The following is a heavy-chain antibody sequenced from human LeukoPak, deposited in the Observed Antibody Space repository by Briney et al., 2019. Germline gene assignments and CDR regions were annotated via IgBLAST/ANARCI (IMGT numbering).Heavy chain of an antibody. V-gene: IGHV3-30*03. CDR1: GSTFSSYG. D-gene: IGHD3-22*01. CDR3: AREPITMIVPNWFDP. Sequence: PGGSLRLSCAASGSTFSSYGMHWVRQAPGKGLEWVAVISYDGSNKYYADSVKGRFTISRDNSKNTLYLQMNSLRAEDTAVYYCAREPITMIVPNWFDPWGQGTLVTVSS. J-gene: IGHJ5*02. CDR2: ISYDGSNK.